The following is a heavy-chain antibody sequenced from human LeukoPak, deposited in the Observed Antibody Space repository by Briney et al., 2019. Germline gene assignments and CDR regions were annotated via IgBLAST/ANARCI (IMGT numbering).Heavy chain of an antibody. Sequence: SQTLSLTCAISGDSFSSNSAAWNWIRQSPSRGLEWLGRTYYRSKWYYDYAVAVKSRISINPDTSKNQFSLQLSSVTPEDTAVYYCARDPVGGSTIFDYWGQGTLVTVSS. V-gene: IGHV6-1*01. J-gene: IGHJ4*02. CDR1: GDSFSSNSAA. D-gene: IGHD1-26*01. CDR3: ARDPVGGSTIFDY. CDR2: TYYRSKWYY.